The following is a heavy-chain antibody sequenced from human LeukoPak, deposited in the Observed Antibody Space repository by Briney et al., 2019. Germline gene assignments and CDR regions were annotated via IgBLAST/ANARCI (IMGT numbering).Heavy chain of an antibody. CDR3: ARDYLAYCGGDYYSGYDY. J-gene: IGHJ4*02. CDR2: ISAYNGNT. CDR1: GYTFTSYG. V-gene: IGHV1-18*01. Sequence: ASVKVSCKASGYTFTSYGISRVRQAPGQGLEWMGWISAYNGNTNYAQKLQGRVTMTTDTSTSTAYMELRSLRSDDTAVYYCARDYLAYCGGDYYSGYDYWGQGTLVTVSS. D-gene: IGHD2-21*02.